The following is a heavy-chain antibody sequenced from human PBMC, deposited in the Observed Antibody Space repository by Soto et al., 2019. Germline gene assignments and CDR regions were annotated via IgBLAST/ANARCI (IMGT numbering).Heavy chain of an antibody. CDR3: ARVWFGELFLDY. V-gene: IGHV3-30-3*01. CDR1: GFTFSSYA. J-gene: IGHJ4*02. CDR2: ISYDGSNK. D-gene: IGHD3-10*01. Sequence: QVQLVESGGGVVQPGRSLRLSCAASGFTFSSYAMHWVRQAPGKGLEWVAVISYDGSNKYYADSVKGRFTISRDNSKNTVYLQMNSLRAEDTAVYYCARVWFGELFLDYWGQGTLVTVSS.